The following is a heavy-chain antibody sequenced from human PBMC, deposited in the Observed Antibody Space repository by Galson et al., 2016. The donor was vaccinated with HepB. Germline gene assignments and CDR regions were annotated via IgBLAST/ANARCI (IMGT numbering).Heavy chain of an antibody. J-gene: IGHJ6*02. D-gene: IGHD3-9*01. CDR3: ARVRYDIVTGYYERYYYYAMDV. CDR1: GGTFSRYA. Sequence: SVKVSCKASGGTFSRYAISWVRQAPGQGLEWMGGIIPIFGTPNYAQRFQGRVTITADESTNTAHMGRSSLRSEATAVSYCARVRYDIVTGYYERYYYYAMDVWGQGTTVTVSS. V-gene: IGHV1-69*13. CDR2: IIPIFGTP.